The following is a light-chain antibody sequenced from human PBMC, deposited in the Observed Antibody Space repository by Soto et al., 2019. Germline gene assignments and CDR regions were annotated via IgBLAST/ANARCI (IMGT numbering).Light chain of an antibody. J-gene: IGKJ1*01. CDR2: GAS. Sequence: EIVMTQSPATLSVSPGERATLSCRASQSVSSNLAWYQQKPGQAPRLLIYGASTRATGIPARLSGSGSGTEFTLTISSLQSVEFAVYYCEQYNNWPPWTFGPGPKVEIK. CDR3: EQYNNWPPWT. V-gene: IGKV3-15*01. CDR1: QSVSSN.